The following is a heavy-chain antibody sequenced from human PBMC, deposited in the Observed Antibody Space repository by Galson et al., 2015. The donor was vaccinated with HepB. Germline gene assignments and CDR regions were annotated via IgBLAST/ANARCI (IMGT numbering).Heavy chain of an antibody. D-gene: IGHD5-18*01. CDR2: INAGNGNT. V-gene: IGHV1-3*01. CDR1: GYTFTSYA. CDR3: AREKHVDTADAFDI. J-gene: IGHJ3*02. Sequence: SVKVSCKASGYTFTSYAMHWVRQAPGQRLEWMGWINAGNGNTKYSQEFQGRVTITRDTSASTAYMELSSLRSEDTAVYYCAREKHVDTADAFDIWGQGTMVTVSS.